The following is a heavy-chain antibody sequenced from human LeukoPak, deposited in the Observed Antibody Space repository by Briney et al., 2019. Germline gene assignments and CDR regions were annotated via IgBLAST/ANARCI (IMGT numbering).Heavy chain of an antibody. D-gene: IGHD3-9*01. J-gene: IGHJ3*02. CDR3: ARQLLRYFDRAAFDI. CDR1: GGSFSGYY. V-gene: IGHV4-59*08. CDR2: IFDSGST. Sequence: SETLSLTCAVYGGSFSGYYWSWVRQPPGKGLEWIGHIFDSGSTNYNPSLKSRLTISVDTSKNQFSLKLSSVIAADTAVYYCARQLLRYFDRAAFDIWGQGTMVTVSS.